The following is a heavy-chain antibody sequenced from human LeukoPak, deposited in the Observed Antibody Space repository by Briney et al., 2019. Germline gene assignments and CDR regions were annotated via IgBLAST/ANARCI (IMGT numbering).Heavy chain of an antibody. CDR1: GFTVSSNY. CDR3: AREGYGDLAFDI. J-gene: IGHJ3*02. D-gene: IGHD4-17*01. Sequence: GGSLRLSCAASGFTVSSNYMSWVRQTPGKGLEWVSVIYSGGSTYYADSVKGRFTISRDNSKNTLYLQMNSLRAEDTAVYYCAREGYGDLAFDIWGQGTMVTVSS. V-gene: IGHV3-66*01. CDR2: IYSGGST.